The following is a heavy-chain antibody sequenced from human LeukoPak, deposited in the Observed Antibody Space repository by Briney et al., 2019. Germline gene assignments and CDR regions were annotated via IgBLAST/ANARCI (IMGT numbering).Heavy chain of an antibody. V-gene: IGHV3-21*04. Sequence: GGSLRLSCAASGFTFSSYNMNWVRQAPGKGLEWVSSISGSSSYIYYADSMRGRFTISRDNSKNTLYLQMNSLRAEDTALYYCAKHYDSSGYYYDYWGQGTLVTVSS. J-gene: IGHJ4*02. CDR2: ISGSSSYI. D-gene: IGHD3-22*01. CDR3: AKHYDSSGYYYDY. CDR1: GFTFSSYN.